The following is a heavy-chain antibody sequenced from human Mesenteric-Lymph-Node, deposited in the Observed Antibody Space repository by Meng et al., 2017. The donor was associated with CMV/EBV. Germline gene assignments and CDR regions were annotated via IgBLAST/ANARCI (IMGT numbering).Heavy chain of an antibody. J-gene: IGHJ6*02. Sequence: GGSLRLSCAASGFTFSSYWMSWVRQAPGKGLEWVANIKQDGSEKYYVDSVKGRFTISRDNAKNSLYLQMNSLRAEDTAVYYCAREGSFDDLWSGYYTFYYYYYGMDVWGQGTTVTVSS. D-gene: IGHD3-3*01. V-gene: IGHV3-7*01. CDR2: IKQDGSEK. CDR1: GFTFSSYW. CDR3: AREGSFDDLWSGYYTFYYYYYGMDV.